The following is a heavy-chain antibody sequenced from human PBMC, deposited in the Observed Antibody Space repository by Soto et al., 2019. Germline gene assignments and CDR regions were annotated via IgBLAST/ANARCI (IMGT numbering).Heavy chain of an antibody. Sequence: QVQLVQSGAEVKKSGSSVKVSCKASGGSFSIYSITWVRQAPGQGLEWMGGSIPFFGTTKYAQKFQGRVTITADESTNTAYMELNSLTSDDTAVYYCAREAGRQLVDYWGQGTLVTVSS. V-gene: IGHV1-69*12. J-gene: IGHJ4*02. CDR3: AREAGRQLVDY. CDR2: SIPFFGTT. CDR1: GGSFSIYS. D-gene: IGHD6-13*01.